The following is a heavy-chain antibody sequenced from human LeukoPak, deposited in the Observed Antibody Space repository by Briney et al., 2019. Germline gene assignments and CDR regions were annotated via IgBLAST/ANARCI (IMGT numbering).Heavy chain of an antibody. D-gene: IGHD3-22*01. CDR2: ISYDGDKQ. CDR1: GFTFNTFA. Sequence: GGSLRLSCAATGFTFNTFAMHWVRQAPGKGLEWLGLISYDGDKQIYPASVKGRFTISRDNAKNSLYLQLNSLRAEDTAVYYCARVLHKRNYDSSDYYGFWGQGTRVTVSS. V-gene: IGHV3-30-3*01. CDR3: ARVLHKRNYDSSDYYGF. J-gene: IGHJ4*02.